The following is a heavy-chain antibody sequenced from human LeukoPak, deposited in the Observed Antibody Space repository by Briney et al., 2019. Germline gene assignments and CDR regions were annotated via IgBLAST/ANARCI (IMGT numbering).Heavy chain of an antibody. J-gene: IGHJ4*02. D-gene: IGHD2/OR15-2a*01. CDR2: IYSGGDT. V-gene: IGHV4-59*01. CDR1: GGPISSYY. CDR3: ARGNKFSGDY. Sequence: PSETLSLTXAVSGGPISSYYWSWIRQPPGKGLEWIGYIYSGGDTNYNPSLKSRVTISVDTSKNQFSLNLSSVTAADTAVYYCARGNKFSGDYWGQGTLVTVSS.